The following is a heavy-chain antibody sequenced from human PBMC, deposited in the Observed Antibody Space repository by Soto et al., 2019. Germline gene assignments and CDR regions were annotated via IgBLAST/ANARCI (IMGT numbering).Heavy chain of an antibody. V-gene: IGHV4-39*01. CDR2: IYYSGST. Sequence: QLQLQESGPGLVKPSETLSLTCAVSGGSISSSSYYWGWIRHPPGKGLEWSGSIYYSGSTYYTPYLQSRVAISVDTSKNQFSLKLNSVTAADTAVYYCARRTVNIRTFYSGLKTHCFDYWGQGTLVTFSS. CDR3: ARRTVNIRTFYSGLKTHCFDY. D-gene: IGHD6-19*01. CDR1: GGSISSSSYY. J-gene: IGHJ4*02.